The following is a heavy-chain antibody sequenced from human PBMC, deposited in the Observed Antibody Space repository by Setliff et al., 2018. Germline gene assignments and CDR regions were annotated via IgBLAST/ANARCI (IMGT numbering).Heavy chain of an antibody. D-gene: IGHD3-10*01. V-gene: IGHV1-18*01. CDR1: GYTFSSYA. CDR2: ISVYSGNT. J-gene: IGHJ4*02. CDR3: ARRPRAVYGSGRRNWFLDY. Sequence: ASVKVSCKASGYTFSSYAISWVRLAPGQGLEWLGWISVYSGNTDYAQNFQGRVTMTADTSTSTAYMELRSQTSDDTAVYYCARRPRAVYGSGRRNWFLDYWGQGTLVTVS.